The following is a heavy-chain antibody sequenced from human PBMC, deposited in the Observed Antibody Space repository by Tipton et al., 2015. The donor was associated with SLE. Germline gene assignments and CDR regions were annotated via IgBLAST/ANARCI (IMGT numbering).Heavy chain of an antibody. D-gene: IGHD5-24*01. CDR1: GYSFSNYY. Sequence: QSGPEVKKPGASVKVSCKASGYSFSNYYILWVRQAPGQGLECMGIINPRGGGTNYAQKFQGRATITADESTSTAYMELSSLRSEDTAVYYCARVRDGYNYPDSWGQGTLVTVSS. J-gene: IGHJ4*02. CDR2: INPRGGGT. CDR3: ARVRDGYNYPDS. V-gene: IGHV1-46*01.